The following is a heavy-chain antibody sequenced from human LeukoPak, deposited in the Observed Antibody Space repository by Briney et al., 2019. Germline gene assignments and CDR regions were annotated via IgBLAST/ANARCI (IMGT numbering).Heavy chain of an antibody. J-gene: IGHJ5*02. Sequence: PGGSLRLACAASGFTFSSYEMKWGRQAGGKGVGWVSYISSSGSTIYYTDSVKGRFTISRDNAKNSLYLQMNSLRAEDTAVYYCAGGVYQLLFPHWFDPWGQGTLVTVSS. V-gene: IGHV3-48*03. CDR2: ISSSGSTI. CDR1: GFTFSSYE. D-gene: IGHD2-2*01. CDR3: AGGVYQLLFPHWFDP.